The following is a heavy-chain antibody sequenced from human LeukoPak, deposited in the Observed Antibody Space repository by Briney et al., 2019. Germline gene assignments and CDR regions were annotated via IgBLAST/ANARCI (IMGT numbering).Heavy chain of an antibody. CDR3: ARVAVAGTSRHFDY. D-gene: IGHD6-19*01. J-gene: IGHJ4*02. CDR2: IYYSGST. Sequence: SETLSLTCTVSGGSISSYYWSWIRQPPGKGLEWVGYIYYSGSTNYNPSLKRRVTISVDTSKNQFSLKLSSVTAADTAVYYCARVAVAGTSRHFDYWGQGTLVTVSS. CDR1: GGSISSYY. V-gene: IGHV4-59*01.